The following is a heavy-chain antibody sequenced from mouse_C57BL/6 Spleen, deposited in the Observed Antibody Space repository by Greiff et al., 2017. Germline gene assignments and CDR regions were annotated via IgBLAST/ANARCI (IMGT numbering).Heavy chain of an antibody. D-gene: IGHD2-4*01. CDR2: IRLKSDNYAT. CDR3: TRDYVFDY. V-gene: IGHV6-3*01. CDR1: GFTFSNYW. J-gene: IGHJ2*01. Sequence: EVKLVESGGGLVQPGGSMKLSCVASGFTFSNYWMNWVRQSPEKGLEWVAQIRLKSDNYATHYAESVKGRFTISRDDSKSSVYLQMNNLRAEDTGIYYCTRDYVFDYWGQGTTRTVSS.